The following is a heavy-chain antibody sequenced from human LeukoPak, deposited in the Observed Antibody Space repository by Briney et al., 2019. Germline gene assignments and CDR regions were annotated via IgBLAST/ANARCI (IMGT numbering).Heavy chain of an antibody. J-gene: IGHJ4*02. CDR2: IYTSGST. CDR1: GGSISSGSYY. CDR3: ARGRGSGSFDGYFDY. D-gene: IGHD3-10*01. Sequence: PSETLSLTCTVSGGSISSGSYYWSWIRQPAGKGLEWIGRIYTSGSTNYNPSLKSRVTISVDTSKNQFSLKLSSVTAADTAVYYCARGRGSGSFDGYFDYWGQGTLVTVSS. V-gene: IGHV4-61*02.